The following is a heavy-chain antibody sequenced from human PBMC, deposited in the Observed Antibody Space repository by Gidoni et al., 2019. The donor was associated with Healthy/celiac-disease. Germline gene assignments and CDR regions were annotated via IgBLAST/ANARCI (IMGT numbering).Heavy chain of an antibody. CDR2: ISGSGGST. CDR3: AKDPVGATFMFDY. D-gene: IGHD1-26*01. Sequence: EVQLLESGGGLVQPGGSLRLSCAASGFTFSSYAMSWVRQAPGKGLEWVSAISGSGGSTYYADSVKCRFTISRDNSKNTLYLQMNSLRAEDTAVYYCAKDPVGATFMFDYWGQGTLVTVSS. J-gene: IGHJ4*02. V-gene: IGHV3-23*01. CDR1: GFTFSSYA.